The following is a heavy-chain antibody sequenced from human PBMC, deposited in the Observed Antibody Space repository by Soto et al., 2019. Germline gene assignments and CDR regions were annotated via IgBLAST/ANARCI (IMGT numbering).Heavy chain of an antibody. CDR3: ARGPGTLNWFDP. CDR2: INHSGST. CDR1: GGSFSGYY. Sequence: QVQLQQWGAGLLKPSETLSLTCAVYGGSFSGYYWSCMRQPTGKGLEWIGEINHSGSTNYNPSLKSRVTILVDTSKNQFSLKLSSVTAADTAVYYCARGPGTLNWFDPWGQGTLVTVSA. D-gene: IGHD1-26*01. J-gene: IGHJ5*02. V-gene: IGHV4-34*01.